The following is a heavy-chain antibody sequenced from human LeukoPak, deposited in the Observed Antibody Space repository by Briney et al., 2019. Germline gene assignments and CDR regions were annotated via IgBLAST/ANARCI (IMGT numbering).Heavy chain of an antibody. D-gene: IGHD6-19*01. V-gene: IGHV3-23*01. CDR2: ISGSGGST. CDR1: GGSISSYY. J-gene: IGHJ6*02. Sequence: ETLSLTCTVSGGSISSYYWSWIRQPPGKGLEWVSGISGSGGSTYYADSVKGRLTISRDNPENTVYLQMNRLRVDDTAVYYCARSSGWNNYYYYYGMDVWGQGTTVTVSS. CDR3: ARSSGWNNYYYYYGMDV.